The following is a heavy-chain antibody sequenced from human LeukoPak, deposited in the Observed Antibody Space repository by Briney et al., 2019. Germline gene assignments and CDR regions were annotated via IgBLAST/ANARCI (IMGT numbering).Heavy chain of an antibody. Sequence: ASVKVSCKTSGYTFTNYGINWVRQAPGQGLEWVGHVSPYNGYTKYAQNFQGRVTMTTDTSTTTAYLELRSLSSDDTAVYYCARPNCGGGSCYSGGVFDIWGQGTLVTVSS. CDR3: ARPNCGGGSCYSGGVFDI. J-gene: IGHJ3*02. D-gene: IGHD2-15*01. V-gene: IGHV1-18*01. CDR2: VSPYNGYT. CDR1: GYTFTNYG.